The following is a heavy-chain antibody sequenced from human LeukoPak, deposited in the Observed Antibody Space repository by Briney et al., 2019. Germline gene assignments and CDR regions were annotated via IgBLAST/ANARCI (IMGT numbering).Heavy chain of an antibody. CDR3: ARVLVGARTARSYAFDI. J-gene: IGHJ3*02. V-gene: IGHV3-74*01. CDR2: INSDGSST. CDR1: GFTFSSYW. D-gene: IGHD1-26*01. Sequence: PGGSLRLSCAASGFTFSSYWMHWVRQAPGKGLVWVSRINSDGSSTSYADSVKGRFTISRDNAKNTLYLQMNSLRAEDTAVYYCARVLVGARTARSYAFDIWGQGTMVTVSS.